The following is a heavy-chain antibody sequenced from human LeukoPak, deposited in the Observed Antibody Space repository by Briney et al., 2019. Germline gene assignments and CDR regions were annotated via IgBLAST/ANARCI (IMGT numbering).Heavy chain of an antibody. CDR1: GYTFVNFG. D-gene: IGHD3/OR15-3a*01. J-gene: IGHJ6*03. V-gene: IGHV1-18*01. CDR3: ARVFGYYYFYMDV. CDR2: ISPENGDT. Sequence: ASVKVSCKASGYTFVNFGLIWVRQAPGQGLEWMGWISPENGDTNYAQNFQDRVTMTTDTSTNTAYMELRSLTSDDTAVYFCARVFGYYYFYMDVWGKGTTVTISS.